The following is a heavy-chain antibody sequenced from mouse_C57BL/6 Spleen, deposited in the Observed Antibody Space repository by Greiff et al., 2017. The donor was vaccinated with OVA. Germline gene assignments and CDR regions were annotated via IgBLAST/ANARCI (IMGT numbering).Heavy chain of an antibody. CDR3: ARQGYGRDY. Sequence: VQLQQPGAELVMPGASVKLSCKASGYTFTSYWMHWVKQRPGQGLEWIGEIDPSDSYTNYNQKFKGKSTLTVDKSSSTAYMQLSSLTSEDSAVYYCARQGYGRDYWGQGTTLTVSS. J-gene: IGHJ2*01. CDR1: GYTFTSYW. CDR2: IDPSDSYT. V-gene: IGHV1-69*01. D-gene: IGHD1-1*01.